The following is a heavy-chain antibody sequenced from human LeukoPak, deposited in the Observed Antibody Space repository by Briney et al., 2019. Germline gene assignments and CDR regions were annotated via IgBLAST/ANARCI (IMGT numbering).Heavy chain of an antibody. CDR2: IYYGGST. CDR1: GGSISSGGYY. D-gene: IGHD6-6*01. V-gene: IGHV4-31*03. Sequence: SETLSLTCTVSGGSISSGGYYWNWIRQHPGKGLEWIGFIYYGGSTYYNPSLKSRITISVDTSKNLSSLKLSSVTAADTAVYYCARASVIAARPNSVDYWGQGTLVTVSS. J-gene: IGHJ4*02. CDR3: ARASVIAARPNSVDY.